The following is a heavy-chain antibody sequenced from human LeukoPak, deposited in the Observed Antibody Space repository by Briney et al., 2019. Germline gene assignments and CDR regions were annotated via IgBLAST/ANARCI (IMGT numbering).Heavy chain of an antibody. V-gene: IGHV4-4*07. Sequence: PLETLSLTCTVSGGSIGYYSWSWIRQPAGKGLEWIGRIYTSGSTNYNPSLKSRVTISVDTSKNQFSLKLSSVTAADTAVYYCARETAKKSYYYYYYMDVWGKGTTVTVSS. CDR1: GGSIGYYS. D-gene: IGHD1-14*01. CDR3: ARETAKKSYYYYYYMDV. CDR2: IYTSGST. J-gene: IGHJ6*03.